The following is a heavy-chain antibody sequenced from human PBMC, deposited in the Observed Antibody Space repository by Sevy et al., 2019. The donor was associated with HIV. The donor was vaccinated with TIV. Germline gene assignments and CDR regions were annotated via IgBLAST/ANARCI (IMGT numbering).Heavy chain of an antibody. CDR2: IYHSASI. V-gene: IGHV4-30-4*01. Sequence: SETLSLTCTVSGGAITSGDYYWNWIRQPPGKGLEWIGYIYHSASIFYNPSLQSRAIISQDTSKNQFCLKLSSVTAADTAVYFCARERGYTYLFMDIWGQGTPVTVSS. J-gene: IGHJ4*02. CDR3: ARERGYTYLFMDI. CDR1: GGAITSGDYY. D-gene: IGHD5-18*01.